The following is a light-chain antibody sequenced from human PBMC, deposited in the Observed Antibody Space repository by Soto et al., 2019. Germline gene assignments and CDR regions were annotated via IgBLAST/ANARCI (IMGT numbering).Light chain of an antibody. Sequence: VVTQPPSVSGAPGQRVIISCTGSSSNIGAGYDVHWYQQLPGTAPRLLIYDNNNRPSGVPARFSVSKSDTSASLAITGLQPEDEADYYCQSYDSSLSGSYVFGTGTKLTVL. CDR2: DNN. J-gene: IGLJ1*01. CDR3: QSYDSSLSGSYV. V-gene: IGLV1-40*01. CDR1: SSNIGAGYD.